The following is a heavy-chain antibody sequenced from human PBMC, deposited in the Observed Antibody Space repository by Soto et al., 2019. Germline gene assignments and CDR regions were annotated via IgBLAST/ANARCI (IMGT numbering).Heavy chain of an antibody. D-gene: IGHD2-21*02. CDR1: GFTFSSYA. CDR2: ISGSGGST. Sequence: GGSLRLSCAASGFTFSSYAMSWVRQAPGKGLEWVSAISGSGGSTYYADSVKGRFTISRDNSKNTLYLQMNSLRAEDTAVYYCAKALSGDYGYYYYYGMDVWGQGTTVTVSS. CDR3: AKALSGDYGYYYYYGMDV. J-gene: IGHJ6*02. V-gene: IGHV3-23*01.